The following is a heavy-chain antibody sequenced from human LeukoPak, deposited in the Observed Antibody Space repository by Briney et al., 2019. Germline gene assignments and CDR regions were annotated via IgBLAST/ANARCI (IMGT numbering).Heavy chain of an antibody. V-gene: IGHV1-69*13. CDR2: IIPIFGTA. CDR3: ARSWDYYDILTGYPSGYYYGMDV. Sequence: SVKVSCKASGGTFSSYAIGWVRQAPGQGLEWMGGIIPIFGTANYAQKFQGRVTITADESTSTAYMELSSLRSEDTAVYYCARSWDYYDILTGYPSGYYYGMDVWGQGTTVTVSS. J-gene: IGHJ6*02. D-gene: IGHD3-9*01. CDR1: GGTFSSYA.